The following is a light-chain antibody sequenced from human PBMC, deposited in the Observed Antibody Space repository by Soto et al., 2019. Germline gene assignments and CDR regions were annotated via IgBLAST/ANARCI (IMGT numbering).Light chain of an antibody. CDR1: QSVSSN. Sequence: EIVMTQSPVTLSVSPGERATLSCRASQSVSSNLAWYQQKPGQAPSLLIYGAFTRATGIPARFSGTGSGTEFILTISSLQSEDFALYYCQQYNDWPLTLGQGTKVDIK. V-gene: IGKV3-15*01. J-gene: IGKJ1*01. CDR2: GAF. CDR3: QQYNDWPLT.